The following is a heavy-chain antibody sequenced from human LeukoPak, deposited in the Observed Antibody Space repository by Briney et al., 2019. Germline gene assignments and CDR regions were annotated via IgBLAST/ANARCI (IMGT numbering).Heavy chain of an antibody. CDR3: ARETYYYDSSGYMDYFDY. CDR2: INPNSGGT. D-gene: IGHD3-22*01. J-gene: IGHJ4*02. V-gene: IGHV1-2*02. CDR1: GYTFTGYY. Sequence: GASVKVSCKASGYTFTGYYMHWVRQAPGQGLEWMGWINPNSGGTNCAQKFQSRVTMTRDTSISTAYMELSRLRSDDTAVYYCARETYYYDSSGYMDYFDYWGQGTLVTVSS.